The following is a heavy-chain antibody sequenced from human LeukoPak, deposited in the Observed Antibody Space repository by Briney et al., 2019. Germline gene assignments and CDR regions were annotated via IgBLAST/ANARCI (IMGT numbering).Heavy chain of an antibody. CDR1: GFTFSSYA. V-gene: IGHV3-23*01. D-gene: IGHD2-2*02. J-gene: IGHJ4*02. CDR2: ISGSGGST. CDR3: AKGRTAYCSSTSCYTSDY. Sequence: PGASLRLSCAASGFTFSSYAMSWVRQAPGKGLEWVSAISGSGGSTYYADSVKGRFTISRDNSKNTLYPQMNSLRAEDTAVYYCAKGRTAYCSSTSCYTSDYWGQGTLVTVSS.